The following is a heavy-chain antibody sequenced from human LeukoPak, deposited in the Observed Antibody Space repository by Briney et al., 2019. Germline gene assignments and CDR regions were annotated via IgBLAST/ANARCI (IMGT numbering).Heavy chain of an antibody. CDR3: ARGLREYSGIDY. J-gene: IGHJ4*02. Sequence: GGSLRLSCAASGFTFSSYSMNWVRQAPGKGLELVSYSSSSSSTIYYADSVKGRFTISRDNAKNSLYLQMNSLRAEDTAVYYCARGLREYSGIDYWGLGTLVTVSS. D-gene: IGHD5-12*01. V-gene: IGHV3-48*01. CDR1: GFTFSSYS. CDR2: SSSSSSTI.